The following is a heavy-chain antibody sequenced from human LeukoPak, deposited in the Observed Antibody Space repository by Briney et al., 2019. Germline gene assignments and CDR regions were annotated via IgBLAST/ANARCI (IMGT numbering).Heavy chain of an antibody. CDR3: ARGTSGYEYYYYYYMDV. D-gene: IGHD5-12*01. J-gene: IGHJ6*03. V-gene: IGHV3-48*03. CDR2: ISSSGSTI. CDR1: GFTFSSYE. Sequence: GGSLRLSCAASGFTFSSYEMNWVRQAPGKGLEWVSYISSSGSTIYYADSVKGRFTISRDNAKNSLYLQMNSLRAEDTAVYYCARGTSGYEYYYYYYMDVWGKGTTVTVSS.